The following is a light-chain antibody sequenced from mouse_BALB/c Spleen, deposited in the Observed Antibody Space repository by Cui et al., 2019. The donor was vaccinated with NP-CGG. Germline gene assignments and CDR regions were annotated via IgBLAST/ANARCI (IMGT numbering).Light chain of an antibody. V-gene: IGLV1*01. Sequence: QAVVIQESAPTTSPGVTVTLTCRSSTRAVTTSNYANWFQEKSDHLFTGLIGGTNNRAPGVPARFSGSLIGDKAALTNTGAQTEDEAIYFCALWYSNHWVFGGGTKLTVL. CDR1: TRAVTTSNY. J-gene: IGLJ1*01. CDR2: GTN. CDR3: ALWYSNHWV.